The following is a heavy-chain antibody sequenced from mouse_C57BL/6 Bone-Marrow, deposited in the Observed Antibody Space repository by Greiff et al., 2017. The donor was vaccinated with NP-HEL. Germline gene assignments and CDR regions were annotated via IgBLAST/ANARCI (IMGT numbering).Heavy chain of an antibody. D-gene: IGHD6-2*01. CDR1: GFTFSDYG. J-gene: IGHJ2*01. CDR3: ARLSADY. Sequence: EVKLMESGGGLVKPGGSLKLSCAASGFTFSDYGMHWVRQAPEKGLEWVAYISSGSSTIYYADTVKGRVTISRDNAKNTLFLQMTSLRSEDTAMYYCARLSADYWGQGTTLTVSS. CDR2: ISSGSSTI. V-gene: IGHV5-17*01.